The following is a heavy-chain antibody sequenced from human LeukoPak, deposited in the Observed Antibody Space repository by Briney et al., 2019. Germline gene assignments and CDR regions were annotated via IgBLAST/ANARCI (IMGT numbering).Heavy chain of an antibody. CDR3: ARHRSSWLIDY. Sequence: GGSLRLSCAASGFTFNSYAMGWVRQAPWERLQWVSGISDSGGNTYYADSVRGRFTISRDNSKNTLYPQMNSLRAEDTAVYYCARHRSSWLIDYWGQGTLVTVSS. CDR2: ISDSGGNT. V-gene: IGHV3-23*01. CDR1: GFTFNSYA. J-gene: IGHJ4*02. D-gene: IGHD6-6*01.